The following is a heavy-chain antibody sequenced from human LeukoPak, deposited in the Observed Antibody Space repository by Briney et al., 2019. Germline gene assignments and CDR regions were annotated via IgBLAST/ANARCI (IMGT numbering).Heavy chain of an antibody. V-gene: IGHV4-4*07. J-gene: IGHJ5*02. Sequence: SETLSLTCTVSGGSISSYYWSWIRQPAGKGLEWIGRIYTSGSTNYNPSLKSRVTMSVDTSKNQFSLTLSSVTAADTAVYYCAKGPYCSSTSCHTGFDPWGQGTLVTVSS. CDR3: AKGPYCSSTSCHTGFDP. CDR2: IYTSGST. CDR1: GGSISSYY. D-gene: IGHD2-2*01.